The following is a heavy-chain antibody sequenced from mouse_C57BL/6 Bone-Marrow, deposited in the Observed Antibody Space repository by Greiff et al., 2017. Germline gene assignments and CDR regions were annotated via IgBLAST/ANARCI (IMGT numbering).Heavy chain of an antibody. CDR3: AIGLRRGKYCDY. V-gene: IGHV1-82*01. J-gene: IGHJ2*01. CDR2: IYPGDGDT. D-gene: IGHD2-2*01. Sequence: VQLQQSGPELVKPGASVKISCKASGYAFSSSWMNWVKQRPGKGLEWIGRIYPGDGDTNYNGKFKGKATLTADKSSSSAYMQLRSLTSEDSAVYFCAIGLRRGKYCDYWGQRNTLTVSS. CDR1: GYAFSSSW.